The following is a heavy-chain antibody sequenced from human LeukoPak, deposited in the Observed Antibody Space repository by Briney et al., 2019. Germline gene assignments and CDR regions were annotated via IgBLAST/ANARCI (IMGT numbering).Heavy chain of an antibody. CDR3: ARDQRDGYNYSFDY. V-gene: IGHV3-33*01. D-gene: IGHD5-24*01. CDR1: GFTFSNFG. CDR2: MWYDGINK. Sequence: GGSLRLSCTASGFTFSNFGMHWVRQAPGTGLEWVAVMWYDGINKYSADSVKGRFTISRDNSKNTLYLQMNSLRAEDTAVYYCARDQRDGYNYSFDYWGQGTLVTVSS. J-gene: IGHJ4*02.